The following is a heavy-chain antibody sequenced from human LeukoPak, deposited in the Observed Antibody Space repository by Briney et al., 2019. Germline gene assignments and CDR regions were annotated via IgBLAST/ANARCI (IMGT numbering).Heavy chain of an antibody. D-gene: IGHD3-10*01. CDR1: GRHISSGGYY. CDR3: ARGIRITMVRGIIGWFDP. J-gene: IGHJ5*02. V-gene: IGHV4-31*03. CDR2: IYYSGST. Sequence: SQTLSLTCTVSGRHISSGGYYWSCIRHHPGKALEWIGYIYYSGSTYYNPSLKSRVTISVDTSKNQFSLKLSSVTAADTAVYYCARGIRITMVRGIIGWFDPWGQGTLVSVSS.